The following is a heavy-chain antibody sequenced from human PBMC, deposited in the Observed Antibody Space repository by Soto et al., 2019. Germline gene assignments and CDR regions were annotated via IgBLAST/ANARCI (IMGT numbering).Heavy chain of an antibody. J-gene: IGHJ6*01. V-gene: IGHV3-30*18. CDR2: ISYDGSNE. CDR3: AKGIGSSWTEYDYGMDV. D-gene: IGHD6-19*01. CDR1: GFTFSSYD. Sequence: QVQLVESGGGVVQPGRSLRLSCAASGFTFSSYDMHWVRQAPGKGLEWVAVISYDGSNEYYADSVKGRFTISRDNSKNTLYLQMNSLRAEDTAVYHCAKGIGSSWTEYDYGMDVW.